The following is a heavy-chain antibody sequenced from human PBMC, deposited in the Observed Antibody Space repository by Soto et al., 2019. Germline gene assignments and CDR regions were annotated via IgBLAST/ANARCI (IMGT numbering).Heavy chain of an antibody. J-gene: IGHJ4*02. CDR3: EKDPVGAIDY. CDR2: IRGSGGST. D-gene: IGHD1-26*01. Sequence: EVQLLESGGGLVQPGGSLRLSCAASGFTFSSYAMSWVRQAPGKGLEWVSAIRGSGGSTYYADSVKGRFTSSRDNSKNALDLQMNGRSAEDTAVYYCEKDPVGAIDYWGQGPLVTVSS. V-gene: IGHV3-23*01. CDR1: GFTFSSYA.